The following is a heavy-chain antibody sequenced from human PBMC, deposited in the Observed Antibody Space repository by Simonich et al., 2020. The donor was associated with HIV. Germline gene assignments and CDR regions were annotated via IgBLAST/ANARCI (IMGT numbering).Heavy chain of an antibody. D-gene: IGHD1-26*01. Sequence: QVQLQQWGAGLLTPAQTLSPTCAVYGGSFSDYYWSWIRQPPGKRLEWIGEINHSGITNYNPSLEGRIAMSRDTSNNQSSLKLSSVTAADTAVYYCARHVAGADIDYWGQGTLVTVSS. CDR2: INHSGIT. CDR1: GGSFSDYY. V-gene: IGHV4-34*01. CDR3: ARHVAGADIDY. J-gene: IGHJ4*02.